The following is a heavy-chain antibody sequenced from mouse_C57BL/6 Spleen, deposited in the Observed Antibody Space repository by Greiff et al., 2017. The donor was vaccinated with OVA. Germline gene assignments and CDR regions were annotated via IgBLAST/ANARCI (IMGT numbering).Heavy chain of an antibody. D-gene: IGHD2-3*01. J-gene: IGHJ4*01. CDR1: GFTFSDFY. V-gene: IGHV7-1*01. Sequence: EVKLVESGGGLVQSGRSLRLSCATSGFTFSDFYMEWVRQAPGKGLEWIAASRNKANDYTTEYSASVKGRFIVSRDTSQSILYLQMNALRAEDTAIYYCARDESDGYYGAMDYWGQGTSVTVSS. CDR2: SRNKANDYTT. CDR3: ARDESDGYYGAMDY.